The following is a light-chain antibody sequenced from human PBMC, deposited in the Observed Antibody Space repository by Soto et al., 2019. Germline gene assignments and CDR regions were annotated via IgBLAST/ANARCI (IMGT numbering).Light chain of an antibody. J-gene: IGLJ1*01. CDR2: GDI. V-gene: IGLV1-40*01. Sequence: ALTQPPSVSGAPGQRVTISCTGSSSNIGARYDVHWYQHLPGTAPKLLIYGDINRPSGVPDRFSGSKSGTSASLAITGLQAEDEADYYCQSYDSSLSGGVFGTGTKVTVL. CDR1: SSNIGARYD. CDR3: QSYDSSLSGGV.